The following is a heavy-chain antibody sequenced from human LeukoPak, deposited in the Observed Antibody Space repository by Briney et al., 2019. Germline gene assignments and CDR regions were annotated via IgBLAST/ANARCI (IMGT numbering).Heavy chain of an antibody. J-gene: IGHJ6*02. CDR2: ISSDGKMK. Sequence: PGGSLRLSCAASGFTFSSYGMHWVRQAPGKGLEWVAIISSDGKMKYYADSVKGRFTIFRDNSESTLSLQLHSLRVEDTAIYYCARDGYYDGTGYYPYYYYGMDVWGQGTTVTVSS. V-gene: IGHV3-30*03. CDR3: ARDGYYDGTGYYPYYYYGMDV. D-gene: IGHD3-22*01. CDR1: GFTFSSYG.